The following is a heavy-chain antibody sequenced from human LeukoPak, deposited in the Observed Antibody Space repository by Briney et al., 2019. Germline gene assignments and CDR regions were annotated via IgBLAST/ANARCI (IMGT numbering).Heavy chain of an antibody. D-gene: IGHD3-10*01. CDR2: INPSSGGT. J-gene: IGHJ4*02. CDR3: ASPSNYGSGSQLNY. Sequence: GASVKVSCKASVYTFTAYYMHWVRQAPGQGLEWMVCINPSSGGTNYAQKFQGRVIMTRDTSISTAYMELSRLRSDDTAVYYCASPSNYGSGSQLNYWGQGTLVTVSS. V-gene: IGHV1-2*02. CDR1: VYTFTAYY.